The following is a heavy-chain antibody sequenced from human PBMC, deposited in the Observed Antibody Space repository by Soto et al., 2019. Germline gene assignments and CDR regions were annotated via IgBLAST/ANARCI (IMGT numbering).Heavy chain of an antibody. V-gene: IGHV1-69*01. CDR3: ARGAISYNLYYYYYGMDV. J-gene: IGHJ6*02. D-gene: IGHD1-26*01. CDR2: IIPIFGTA. Sequence: ASVKVSCKASGGTFSSYAISWVRQAPGQGLEWMGGIIPIFGTANYAQKFQGRVTITADESTSTAYMELSSLRSEDTAVYYCARGAISYNLYYYYYGMDVWGQGTTVTVSS. CDR1: GGTFSSYA.